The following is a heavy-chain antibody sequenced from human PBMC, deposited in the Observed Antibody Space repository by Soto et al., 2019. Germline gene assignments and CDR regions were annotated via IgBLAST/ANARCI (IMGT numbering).Heavy chain of an antibody. J-gene: IGHJ4*02. CDR3: ARDYYKYYDSSGYYRSPAY. Sequence: HPGGSLRLSCAASGFTFSTYGMSWVRQAPGKGLEWVSGIRSSGEGTYYADSVKGRFTISRDNSRNTLFLQMNSLRAEDTAVYYCARDYYKYYDSSGYYRSPAYWGQGTLVTVSS. V-gene: IGHV3-23*01. CDR1: GFTFSTYG. CDR2: IRSSGEGT. D-gene: IGHD3-22*01.